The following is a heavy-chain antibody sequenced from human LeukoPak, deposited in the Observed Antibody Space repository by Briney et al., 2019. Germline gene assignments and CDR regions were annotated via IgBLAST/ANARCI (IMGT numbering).Heavy chain of an antibody. D-gene: IGHD3/OR15-3a*01. Sequence: ASVKVSCKASGYTFTNREMHWVRQAPGQSLEWMGGINAGNGDTKYSQEFQGRVTISRDTSANTAYMELSNLRSEDMGVYYCTLYNFWGQGTLVTVSS. J-gene: IGHJ4*02. CDR1: GYTFTNRE. CDR2: INAGNGDT. V-gene: IGHV1-3*03. CDR3: TLYNF.